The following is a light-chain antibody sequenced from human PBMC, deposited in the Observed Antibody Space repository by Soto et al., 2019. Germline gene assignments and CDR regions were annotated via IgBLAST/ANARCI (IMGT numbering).Light chain of an antibody. Sequence: TVLAQSPGTPSFSPGERATPSCRASQSVSSNLAWYQQKPGQAPRLLIYGASIRATGIPARFSGSGSGTEFTLTISSLQSEDFAVYYCQQYNNWPPITFGQGTRLEIK. CDR3: QQYNNWPPIT. V-gene: IGKV3-15*01. J-gene: IGKJ5*01. CDR2: GAS. CDR1: QSVSSN.